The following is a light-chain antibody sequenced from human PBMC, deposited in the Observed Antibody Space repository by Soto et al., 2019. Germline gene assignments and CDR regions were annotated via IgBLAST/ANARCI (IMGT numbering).Light chain of an antibody. Sequence: EIVLTQSPGTLSLSLGERATLSCRASHSLSSSYLAWYQQRAGQAPRLLIYGTSIRATGIPDRFSGSGSGTDFTLAISRLEREDFAVYYGQQSHSSPPWTFGQGTNVEIK. CDR1: HSLSSSY. CDR3: QQSHSSPPWT. J-gene: IGKJ1*01. V-gene: IGKV3-20*01. CDR2: GTS.